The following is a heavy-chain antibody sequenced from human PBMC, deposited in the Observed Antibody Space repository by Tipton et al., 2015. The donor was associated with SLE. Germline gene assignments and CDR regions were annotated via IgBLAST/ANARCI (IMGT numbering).Heavy chain of an antibody. D-gene: IGHD3-9*01. CDR1: GGSISSSSYY. Sequence: TLSLTCTVSGGSISSSSYYWGWIRQPPGKGLEWIGSIYYSGSTYYNPSLKSRVTISVDTSKNPFSLKLSSVTAADTAVYYCARTKLRYFDWPYNWFDPWGQGTLVPVSS. J-gene: IGHJ5*02. CDR3: ARTKLRYFDWPYNWFDP. V-gene: IGHV4-39*07. CDR2: IYYSGST.